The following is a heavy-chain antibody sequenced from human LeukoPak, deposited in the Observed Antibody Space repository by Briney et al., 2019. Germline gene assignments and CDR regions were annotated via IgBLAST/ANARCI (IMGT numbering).Heavy chain of an antibody. CDR2: ISGSGGST. Sequence: PGGSLRLSCAASGFTFSSYAMSWVRQAPGKGLEWVSAISGSGGSTYYADSVTGRFTISRDNSKNTLYLQMNSLRAEDTAVYYCAKPRTQKSHRAVAGDYYYYGMDVWGQGTTVTVSS. CDR1: GFTFSSYA. CDR3: AKPRTQKSHRAVAGDYYYYGMDV. V-gene: IGHV3-23*01. J-gene: IGHJ6*02. D-gene: IGHD6-19*01.